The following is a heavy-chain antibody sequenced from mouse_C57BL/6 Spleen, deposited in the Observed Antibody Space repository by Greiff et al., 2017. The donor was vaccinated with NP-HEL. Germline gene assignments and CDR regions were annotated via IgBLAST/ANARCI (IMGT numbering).Heavy chain of an antibody. V-gene: IGHV1-50*01. Sequence: QVQLQQSGAELVKPGASVKLSCKASGYTFTSYWMQWVKQRPGQGLEWIGEIDPSDSYTNYNQKFKGKATLTVDTSSSTAYMQLSSLTSEDSAVYYCARSDMVTTLGGNAMDFWGQGTSVTVSS. CDR2: IDPSDSYT. CDR3: ARSDMVTTLGGNAMDF. CDR1: GYTFTSYW. J-gene: IGHJ4*01. D-gene: IGHD2-2*01.